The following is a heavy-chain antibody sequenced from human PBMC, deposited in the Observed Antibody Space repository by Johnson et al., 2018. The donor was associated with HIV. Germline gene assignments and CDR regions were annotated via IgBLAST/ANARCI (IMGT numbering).Heavy chain of an antibody. Sequence: EVQLVESGGGLVQPGGSLRLSCAASGFTFSSYWMSWVRQAPGIGLEWAANIKQDGSAKYYVDSAKGPFPIPRDNAKNSLYLQMNSLRAEDTAVYYCASNSSSWTSDPDDAFDIWGQGTMVTVSS. V-gene: IGHV3-7*03. CDR3: ASNSSSWTSDPDDAFDI. D-gene: IGHD6-13*01. J-gene: IGHJ3*02. CDR2: IKQDGSAK. CDR1: GFTFSSYW.